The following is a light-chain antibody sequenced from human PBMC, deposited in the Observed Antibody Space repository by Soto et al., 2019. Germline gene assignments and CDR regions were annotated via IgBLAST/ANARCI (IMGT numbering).Light chain of an antibody. J-gene: IGKJ2*01. CDR3: LQHNSYPYT. V-gene: IGKV1-17*03. CDR2: AAS. Sequence: DIQMTQSPSAMSASIGDRVTITCRAIQSISNYLAWFQQKPGKVPKRLIYAASSLQRGVPSRFSGLGSRTEFTLTISRLQPEDFATYYCLQHNSYPYTFGQGTKLEIK. CDR1: QSISNY.